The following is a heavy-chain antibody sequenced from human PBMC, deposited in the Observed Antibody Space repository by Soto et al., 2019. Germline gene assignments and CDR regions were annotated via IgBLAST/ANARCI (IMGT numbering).Heavy chain of an antibody. Sequence: SETLSLTCAVYGGSFSGYYWSWIRQPPGKGLEWIGEINHSGSTNYNPSLKSRVTISVDTSKNQFSLKLSSVTAADTAVYYCARMLGYCSGGSCYSRWVYYYYMDVWGKGTTVTSP. CDR1: GGSFSGYY. D-gene: IGHD2-15*01. V-gene: IGHV4-34*01. J-gene: IGHJ6*03. CDR3: ARMLGYCSGGSCYSRWVYYYYMDV. CDR2: INHSGST.